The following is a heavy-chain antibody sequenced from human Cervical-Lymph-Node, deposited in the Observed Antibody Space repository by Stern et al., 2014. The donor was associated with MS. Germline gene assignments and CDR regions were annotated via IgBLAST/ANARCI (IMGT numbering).Heavy chain of an antibody. CDR2: IDPNSDTT. V-gene: IGHV1-8*01. J-gene: IGHJ4*02. D-gene: IGHD2-21*02. CDR3: ARGREVYMVTDAFDS. Sequence: QLVQSGAEVKKPGASVKVSCKASGYTFSNFDINWVRQAPGQGLEWVGRIDPNSDTTRYAQKFQGRVTITRDSSISTAYMELSSLRSDDTAVYYCARGREVYMVTDAFDSWGQGTLVTVSS. CDR1: GYTFSNFD.